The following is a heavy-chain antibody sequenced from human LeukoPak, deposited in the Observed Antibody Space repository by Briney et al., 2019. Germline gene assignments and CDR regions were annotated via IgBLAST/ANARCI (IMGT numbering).Heavy chain of an antibody. CDR2: IKTKTDGGTT. Sequence: GGSLRLSCAGSGFTFSNAWMTWVRQAPGKGLEWVGRIKTKTDGGTTDYAAPVKGRFTISRDDSRNTLYLQMNSLRTEDIAVYYCTSTLGYWGQGALVTVSS. CDR1: GFTFSNAW. V-gene: IGHV3-15*01. J-gene: IGHJ4*02. CDR3: TSTLGY.